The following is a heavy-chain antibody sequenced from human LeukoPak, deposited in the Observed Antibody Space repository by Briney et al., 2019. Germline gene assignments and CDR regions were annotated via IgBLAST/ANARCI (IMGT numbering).Heavy chain of an antibody. CDR3: ARRRSSGWYYYMDV. J-gene: IGHJ6*03. D-gene: IGHD6-19*01. CDR1: GGSISSSTYY. CDR2: IYYSGNT. Sequence: SETLSLTCTVSGGSISSSTYYWDWIRPPPGKGLAWIGSIYYSGNTYYNPSLKSRVTISVDTSKNQFSLKLSSVTATDTAVYYCARRRSSGWYYYMDVWGKGTTVTVSS. V-gene: IGHV4-39*01.